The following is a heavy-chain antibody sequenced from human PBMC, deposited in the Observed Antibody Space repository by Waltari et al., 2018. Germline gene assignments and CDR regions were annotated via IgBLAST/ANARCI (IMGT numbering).Heavy chain of an antibody. D-gene: IGHD3-10*01. J-gene: IGHJ5*02. Sequence: EVQLVESGGDLVQLGGSQRLSCAASGFSFSQYWRHWVRQAPRKGPVWISCSNVEGTSRSYADFWKRRCTISRDNDKNTLYLQMNRLRAEDTAVYYCARGDYYTSGSYYDNWFDPGGQGSLVTVSA. V-gene: IGHV3-74*01. CDR1: GFSFSQYW. CDR2: SNVEGTSR. CDR3: ARGDYYTSGSYYDNWFDP.